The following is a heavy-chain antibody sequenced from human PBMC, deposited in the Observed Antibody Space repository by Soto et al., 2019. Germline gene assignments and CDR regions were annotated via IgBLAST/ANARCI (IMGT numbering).Heavy chain of an antibody. CDR2: IIPIFGTA. J-gene: IGHJ3*01. CDR3: ARDKWYYYDSSGSSV. D-gene: IGHD3-22*01. CDR1: GGTFSSYA. Sequence: AASVKVSCKASGGTFSSYAISWVRQAPGQGLEWMGGIIPIFGTANYAQKFQGRVTITADESTSTAYMELSSLRSEDTAVYYCARDKWYYYDSSGSSVWGQGTMVTVSS. V-gene: IGHV1-69*13.